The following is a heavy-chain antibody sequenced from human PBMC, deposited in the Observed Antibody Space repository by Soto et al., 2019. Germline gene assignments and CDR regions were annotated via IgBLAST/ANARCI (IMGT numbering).Heavy chain of an antibody. D-gene: IGHD2-2*01. V-gene: IGHV3-30-3*01. J-gene: IGHJ6*02. CDR2: ISYDGTNK. Sequence: QVQLVESGGGVVQPGRSLRLSCAASGFIFSTYSMHWVRQAPGKGLEWVAIISYDGTNKYYADSVKGRFTISRDNSKNTLYLQMDSLRVEDSAVYYCARDPVVVVPAARGPPYGMDVWGQGTTVTVSS. CDR1: GFIFSTYS. CDR3: ARDPVVVVPAARGPPYGMDV.